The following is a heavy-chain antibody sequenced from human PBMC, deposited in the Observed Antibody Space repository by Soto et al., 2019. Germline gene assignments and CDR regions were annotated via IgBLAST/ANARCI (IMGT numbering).Heavy chain of an antibody. CDR2: INHSGST. CDR3: ARVLVKVTMVRGVIYKSNWFDP. V-gene: IGHV4-34*01. Sequence: SETLSLTCAVYGGSFSGYYWSWIRQPPGKGLEWIGEINHSGSTNYNPSLKSRVTISVDTSKNQFSLKLSSVTAADTAVYYCARVLVKVTMVRGVIYKSNWFDPWGQGTLVTVSS. CDR1: GGSFSGYY. J-gene: IGHJ5*02. D-gene: IGHD3-10*01.